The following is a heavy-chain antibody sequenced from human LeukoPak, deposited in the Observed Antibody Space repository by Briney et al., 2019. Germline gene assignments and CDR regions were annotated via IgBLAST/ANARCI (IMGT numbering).Heavy chain of an antibody. CDR1: GGSVSSGNYY. D-gene: IGHD1-20*01. Sequence: PSETLSLTCTVSGGSVSSGNYYWNWIRQPPGKGLEWIGYIYYSGSANYNPSLKSRVTMSVDTSKNQFSLRLTSVTAADTAIYYCARVTVSGARGDYWGQGTLVTVSS. V-gene: IGHV4-61*01. CDR2: IYYSGSA. CDR3: ARVTVSGARGDY. J-gene: IGHJ4*02.